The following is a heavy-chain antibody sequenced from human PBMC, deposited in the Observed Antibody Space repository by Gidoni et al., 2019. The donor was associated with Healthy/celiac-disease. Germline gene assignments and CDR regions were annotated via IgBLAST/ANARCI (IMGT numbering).Heavy chain of an antibody. CDR1: GFTFSSYW. D-gene: IGHD6-13*01. CDR3: ARGQLWVAAVQYFQH. V-gene: IGHV3-74*01. J-gene: IGHJ1*01. Sequence: EVQLVESGGGLVQPGGSLRLSCAASGFTFSSYWMHWVRQAPGKGLVWVSRINSDGSSTSYADSVKGRFTISRDNAKNTLYLQMNSLRAEDTAVYYCARGQLWVAAVQYFQHWGQGTLVTVSS. CDR2: INSDGSST.